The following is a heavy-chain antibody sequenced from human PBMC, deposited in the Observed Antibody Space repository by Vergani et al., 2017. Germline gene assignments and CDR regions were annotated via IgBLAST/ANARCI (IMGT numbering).Heavy chain of an antibody. D-gene: IGHD3-3*01. V-gene: IGHV4-59*01. J-gene: IGHJ4*01. CDR2: IYYSGST. Sequence: QVQLQESGPGLVKPSETLSLTCTVSGGSISSYYWSWIRQPPGKGLEWIGYIYYSGSTNYNPSLKSRVTISVDTSKNQFSLKLSSVTAADTAVYYCARASPTDDFWSGYYYYFDYWGHGTLVTVSS. CDR1: GGSISSYY. CDR3: ARASPTDDFWSGYYYYFDY.